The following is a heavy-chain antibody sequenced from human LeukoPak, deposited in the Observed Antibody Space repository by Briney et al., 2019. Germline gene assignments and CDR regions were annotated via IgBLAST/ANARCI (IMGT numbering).Heavy chain of an antibody. V-gene: IGHV4-39*07. CDR1: GGSISSSSYY. CDR3: AGAGGSYRGGSDH. CDR2: IYHSGIT. J-gene: IGHJ4*02. Sequence: SETLSLTCTVSGGSISSSSYYWGWIRQPPGKGLEWIGSIYHSGITYYNPSLKSRLTISVDTSKNQFSLKLSSVTAADTAVYYCAGAGGSYRGGSDHWGQGTLVTVFS. D-gene: IGHD3-16*02.